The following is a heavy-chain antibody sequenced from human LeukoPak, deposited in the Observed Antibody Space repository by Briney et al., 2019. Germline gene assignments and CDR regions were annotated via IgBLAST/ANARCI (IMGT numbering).Heavy chain of an antibody. J-gene: IGHJ5*02. CDR2: IYYSGST. Sequence: SETLSLTCTVSGGSISSSSYYWGWIRQPPGKGLEWIGSIYYSGSTYYNPSLKSRVTISVDTSKNQFSLKLSSVTAADTAVYYCARDPRYCSSTSCGPWGQGTLVTVPS. CDR1: GGSISSSSYY. CDR3: ARDPRYCSSTSCGP. D-gene: IGHD2-2*01. V-gene: IGHV4-39*07.